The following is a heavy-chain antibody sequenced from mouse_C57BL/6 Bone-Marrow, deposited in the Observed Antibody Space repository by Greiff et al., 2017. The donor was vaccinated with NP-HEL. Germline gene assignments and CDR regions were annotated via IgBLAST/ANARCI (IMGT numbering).Heavy chain of an antibody. CDR2: IDPSDSYT. J-gene: IGHJ3*01. V-gene: IGHV1-59*01. CDR3: ARDGYCICWVFAY. Sequence: VQLQQPGAELVRPGTSVKLSCKASGYTFTSYWMHWVKQRPGQGLEWIGVIDPSDSYTNYNQKFKGKATLTVDTYSSTAYLQLSSLTSEDSAVYCCARDGYCICWVFAYWGQGTLVTVSA. CDR1: GYTFTSYW. D-gene: IGHD1-2*01.